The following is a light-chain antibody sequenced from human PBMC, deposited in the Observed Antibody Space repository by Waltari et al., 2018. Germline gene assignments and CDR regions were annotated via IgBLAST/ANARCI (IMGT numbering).Light chain of an antibody. V-gene: IGKV1-5*01. CDR3: QQYNGYPIT. J-gene: IGKJ5*01. CDR2: DAS. CDR1: QTISTW. Sequence: DTQMTQSPSTLPASVGHRVTITCRASQTISTWLAWYQQKPGKAPKVLIYDASNLESGVPSRFSGSGSGTEFTLTISSLQPDDFATYYCQQYNGYPITFGQGTRLEIK.